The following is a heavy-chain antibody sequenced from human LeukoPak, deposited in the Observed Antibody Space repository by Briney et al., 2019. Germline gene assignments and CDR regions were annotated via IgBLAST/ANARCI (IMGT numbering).Heavy chain of an antibody. CDR1: GGSFSSFA. CDR3: ARQMITMVRGVIIGYYYYGMDV. Sequence: ASVKIYCKASGGSFSSFAISCVRQAPGQWLEWMGGISPISGTANYAQKFQGRVTITADESTSTAYMELSSLRSEDTAVYYCARQMITMVRGVIIGYYYYGMDVWGQGTTVTVSS. CDR2: ISPISGTA. D-gene: IGHD3-10*01. V-gene: IGHV1-69*13. J-gene: IGHJ6*02.